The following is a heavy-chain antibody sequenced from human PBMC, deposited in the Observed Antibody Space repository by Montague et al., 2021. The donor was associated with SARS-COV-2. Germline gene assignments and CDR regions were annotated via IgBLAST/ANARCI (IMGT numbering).Heavy chain of an antibody. CDR1: GGSFSVYY. D-gene: IGHD2-2*01. CDR3: AKEREVVRAARTLVAFDL. V-gene: IGHV4-34*01. CDR2: INHSGTA. J-gene: IGHJ3*01. Sequence: SETLSLTCAVYGGSFSVYYWSWLRQSPRGGLEWIAEINHSGTANYNPSSKSRVSITVDTSKNQFTLKLTSVTAADTAMYYCAKEREVVRAARTLVAFDLWGQGTMVTVSS.